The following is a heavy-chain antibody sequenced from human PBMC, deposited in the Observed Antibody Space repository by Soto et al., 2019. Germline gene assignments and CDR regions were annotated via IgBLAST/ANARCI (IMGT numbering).Heavy chain of an antibody. J-gene: IGHJ4*02. D-gene: IGHD2-15*01. CDR2: IKSKTDGGTT. CDR1: GFTFSNAW. CDR3: TTDPVVVAGRLKKPRFDY. Sequence: PGGSLRLSCAASGFTFSNAWMSWVRQAPGKGLEWVGRIKSKTDGGTTDYAAPVKGRFTISRDDSKNTLYLQMNSLKTEDTAVYYCTTDPVVVAGRLKKPRFDYWGQGTLVTVSS. V-gene: IGHV3-15*01.